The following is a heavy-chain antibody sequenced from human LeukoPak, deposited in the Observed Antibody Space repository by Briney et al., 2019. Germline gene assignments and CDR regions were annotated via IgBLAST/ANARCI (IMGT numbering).Heavy chain of an antibody. CDR3: ALGYSGSYVGWFDP. CDR1: GGSISSYY. CDR2: IYYSGST. V-gene: IGHV4-59*01. Sequence: PSETLSLTCTVSGGSISSYYWSWIRQPPGKGLEWIGYIYYSGSTNYNPSLKSRVTISVDTSKNQFSLKLSSVTAADTAVYYCALGYSGSYVGWFDPWGQGTQVTVSS. D-gene: IGHD1-26*01. J-gene: IGHJ5*02.